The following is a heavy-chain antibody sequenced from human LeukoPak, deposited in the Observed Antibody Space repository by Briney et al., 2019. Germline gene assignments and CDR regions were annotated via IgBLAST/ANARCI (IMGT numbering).Heavy chain of an antibody. J-gene: IGHJ5*02. CDR2: ISSSSSYI. Sequence: PGGSLRLSCAASGFTFSSYSMNWVRQAPGKGLEWVSYISSSSSYIYYADSVKGRFTISRDNSKNTLYLQMNTLRAEDTAVYYCAKDQHGSGSYYMDEDWFDPWGQGTLVTVAS. V-gene: IGHV3-21*05. CDR1: GFTFSSYS. CDR3: AKDQHGSGSYYMDEDWFDP. D-gene: IGHD3-10*01.